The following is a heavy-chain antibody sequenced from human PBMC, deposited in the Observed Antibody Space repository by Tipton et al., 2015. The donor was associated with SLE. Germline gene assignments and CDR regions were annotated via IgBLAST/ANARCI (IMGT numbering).Heavy chain of an antibody. CDR2: IYTSGST. J-gene: IGHJ1*01. V-gene: IGHV4-61*09. CDR3: AIRSTGYSSPGYFQH. CDR1: GGSISTGSYY. Sequence: TLSLTCTVSGGSISTGSYYWNWIRQPAGKGLEWIGYIYTSGSTNYNPSLKSRVTISVDKSKNQFSLKLSSVTAADTAVYYCAIRSTGYSSPGYFQHWGQGTLVTVSS. D-gene: IGHD6-19*01.